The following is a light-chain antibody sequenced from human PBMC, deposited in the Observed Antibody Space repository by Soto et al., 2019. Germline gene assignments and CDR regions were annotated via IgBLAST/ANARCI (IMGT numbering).Light chain of an antibody. CDR2: AAS. J-gene: IGKJ1*01. CDR1: QSISSY. CDR3: QQSYSTPWTT. Sequence: DIQMTQSPSSLSASVGDRVTITCRASQSISSYLNWYQQKPGKAPKLLIYAASSLQSGVPSRFSGSRSGTDFTLTISSLQPEDFATYYCQQSYSTPWTTFGQGTKVEIK. V-gene: IGKV1-39*01.